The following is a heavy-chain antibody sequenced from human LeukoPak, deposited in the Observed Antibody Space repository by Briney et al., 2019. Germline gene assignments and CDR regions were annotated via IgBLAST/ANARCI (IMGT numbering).Heavy chain of an antibody. CDR3: TKDVQVGPTRGFFDF. V-gene: IGHV3-23*01. Sequence: GGSLRLSCAASGFTFGAYTINWVRQAPGKGLEWVSVISPTGFTTLHTDSVKGRFIISRDNSRSMLYLQMDGLRAEDTAIYFCTKDVQVGPTRGFFDFWGQGTLVTVSS. CDR2: ISPTGFTT. CDR1: GFTFGAYT. D-gene: IGHD1-26*01. J-gene: IGHJ4*03.